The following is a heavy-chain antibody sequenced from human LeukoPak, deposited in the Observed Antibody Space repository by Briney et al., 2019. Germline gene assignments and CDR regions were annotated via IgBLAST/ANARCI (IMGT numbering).Heavy chain of an antibody. D-gene: IGHD2-2*01. CDR1: GGSISSSIYC. CDR2: VFYNGAT. CDR3: ARIRVVPTYAFDI. J-gene: IGHJ3*02. V-gene: IGHV4-39*07. Sequence: PSETLSLTCIVSGGSISSSIYCWAWVRQPPGKGLEWIGTVFYNGATQYSPSLRSRVTISVDTSKNQFSLKLSSVTAADTAVYYCARIRVVPTYAFDIWGQGTMVTVSS.